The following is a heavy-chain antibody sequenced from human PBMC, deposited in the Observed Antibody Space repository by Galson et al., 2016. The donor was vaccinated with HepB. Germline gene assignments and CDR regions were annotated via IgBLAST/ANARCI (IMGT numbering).Heavy chain of an antibody. J-gene: IGHJ6*02. Sequence: CAISGDSVSSISAAWNWIRQSPSRGLEWLGRIYYRSKWYNEYAVSVRSRITIKPDTSKNQFSLQLNSVTPEDTAVYYCARDLYYDFWSGYSKGMDVWGQGPRS. CDR1: GDSVSSISAA. CDR2: IYYRSKWYN. V-gene: IGHV6-1*01. D-gene: IGHD3-3*01. CDR3: ARDLYYDFWSGYSKGMDV.